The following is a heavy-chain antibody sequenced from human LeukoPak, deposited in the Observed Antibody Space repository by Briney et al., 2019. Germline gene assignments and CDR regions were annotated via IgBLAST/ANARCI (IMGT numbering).Heavy chain of an antibody. CDR3: ARAGAYCSSTSCSYYYGMDV. Sequence: GGSLRLSCVASGFTFSSYSMSWVRQAPGKGLEWVANIKQDGSEKYYVDSVKGRFTISRDNAKNSLYLQMNSLRAEDTAVYYCARAGAYCSSTSCSYYYGMDVWGQGTTVTVSS. CDR1: GFTFSSYS. J-gene: IGHJ6*02. CDR2: IKQDGSEK. D-gene: IGHD2-2*01. V-gene: IGHV3-7*03.